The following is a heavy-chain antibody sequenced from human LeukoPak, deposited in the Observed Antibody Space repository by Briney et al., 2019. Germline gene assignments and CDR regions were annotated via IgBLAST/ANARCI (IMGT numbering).Heavy chain of an antibody. CDR3: ARSSGGSCCAFDI. CDR2: IYPGDSDT. Sequence: GESLKISCKGSGYSFTSYWIGRVRQMPGKGLEWMGIIYPGDSDTRYSPSFQGQVTISADKSISTAYLHWSSLKASDTAMYYCARSSGGSCCAFDIWGQGTMVTVSS. CDR1: GYSFTSYW. J-gene: IGHJ3*02. V-gene: IGHV5-51*01. D-gene: IGHD2-15*01.